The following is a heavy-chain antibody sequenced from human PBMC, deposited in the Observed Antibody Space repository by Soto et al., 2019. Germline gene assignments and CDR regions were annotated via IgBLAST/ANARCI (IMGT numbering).Heavy chain of an antibody. J-gene: IGHJ4*02. V-gene: IGHV5-51*01. CDR3: ARLRGREGFLSDY. Sequence: PGESLKISCKGSGYSFTNYWIGWVRQMPGKGLEWMGIIYPGDSDTRYSPSFQGQVTISADKSINTAYLQWSSLRASDTAMYYCARLRGREGFLSDYWGQGTLVTVS. CDR1: GYSFTNYW. CDR2: IYPGDSDT.